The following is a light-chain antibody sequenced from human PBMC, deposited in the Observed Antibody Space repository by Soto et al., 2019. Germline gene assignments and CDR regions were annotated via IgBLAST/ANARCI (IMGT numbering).Light chain of an antibody. CDR3: QQFSSYPLT. CDR2: DAS. J-gene: IGKJ4*01. Sequence: EIVLTQSPGTLALSPGERATLSCRASQSVRNNYLAWSQQKPGQAPRLLIYDASSRATGIPDRFSGGGSGTDFTLTISRLEPEAFAVYYCQQFSSYPLTFGGGTKV. CDR1: QSVRNNY. V-gene: IGKV3-20*01.